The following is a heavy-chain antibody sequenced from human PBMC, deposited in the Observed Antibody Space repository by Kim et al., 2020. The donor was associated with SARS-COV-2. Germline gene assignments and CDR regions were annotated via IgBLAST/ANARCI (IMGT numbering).Heavy chain of an antibody. CDR2: IYPGDSET. J-gene: IGHJ1*01. D-gene: IGHD6-13*01. V-gene: IGHV5-51*01. CDR1: GYIFPNYW. Sequence: GESLKISCKGSGYIFPNYWIAWVRQMPGKGLEWMGIIYPGDSETRYSPSFQGQVTISVDKSISTAYLQWSSLKASDTAMYYCARHGEDISSWHDGYFQRWGQGTLVTVSS. CDR3: ARHGEDISSWHDGYFQR.